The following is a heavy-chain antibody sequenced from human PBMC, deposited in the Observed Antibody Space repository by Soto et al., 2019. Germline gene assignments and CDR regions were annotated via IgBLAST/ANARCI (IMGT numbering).Heavy chain of an antibody. D-gene: IGHD3-10*01. J-gene: IGHJ6*02. Sequence: GSLRLSCAASGFTFSNYGMHWVRQAPGKGLEWVALIWYDGSNKYYADSVKGRFTISRDNSENTLYLQMNSLSAEDTAVYFCARGQANQYHLTDVWGQGTTVTVSS. CDR1: GFTFSNYG. CDR3: ARGQANQYHLTDV. CDR2: IWYDGSNK. V-gene: IGHV3-33*03.